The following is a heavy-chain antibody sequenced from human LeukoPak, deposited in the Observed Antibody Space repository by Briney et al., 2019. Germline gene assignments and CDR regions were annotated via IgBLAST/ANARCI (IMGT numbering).Heavy chain of an antibody. CDR1: GYDFPCYL. D-gene: IGHD3-22*01. CDR2: ISSGGSDT. V-gene: IGHV5-51*01. J-gene: IGHJ4*02. CDR3: VRLDSSGYYYAVY. Sequence: GESLKISLKGPGYDFPCYLVAWVRQMSGKGLEWMGIISSGGSDTRYSASFRGQVTNSADKSIRTAFLPWSSLKSPDTAMYYCVRLDSSGYYYAVYWGQGALVTVSS.